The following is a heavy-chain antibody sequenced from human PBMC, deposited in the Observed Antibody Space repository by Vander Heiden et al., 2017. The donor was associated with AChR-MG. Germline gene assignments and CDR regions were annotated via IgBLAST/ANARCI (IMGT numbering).Heavy chain of an antibody. CDR3: AKGSEYSSSSDWFDP. J-gene: IGHJ5*02. CDR1: GFTFDDYA. V-gene: IGHV3-9*01. D-gene: IGHD6-6*01. CDR2: ISWNSGSI. Sequence: EVQLVESGGGLVQPGRSLRLSCAASGFTFDDYAMHWVRQAPGKGLEWVSGISWNSGSIGYADSVKGRFTISRDNAKNSLYLQMNSLRAEDTALYYCAKGSEYSSSSDWFDPWGQGTLVTVSS.